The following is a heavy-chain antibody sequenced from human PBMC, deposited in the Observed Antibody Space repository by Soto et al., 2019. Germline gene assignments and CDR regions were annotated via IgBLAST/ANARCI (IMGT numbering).Heavy chain of an antibody. V-gene: IGHV1-69*01. D-gene: IGHD3-22*01. CDR2: IIPIFGTA. Sequence: QVQLVQSGAEVKKPGSSVKVSCKASGGTFSSYAISWVRQAPGQGLEWMGGIIPIFGTANYAQKFQGKVTITADESTSTAYMELSSLRSEDTAVYYCARSPPLWYDSSGPFDYWGQGTLVTVSS. J-gene: IGHJ4*02. CDR3: ARSPPLWYDSSGPFDY. CDR1: GGTFSSYA.